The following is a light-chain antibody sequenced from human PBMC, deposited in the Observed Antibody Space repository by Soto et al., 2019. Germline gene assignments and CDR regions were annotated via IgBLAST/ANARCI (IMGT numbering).Light chain of an antibody. CDR3: QQHGTSPPSWT. J-gene: IGKJ1*01. CDR1: QSITSNH. Sequence: ETVLTQSPGTLSLSPGEIATLFCRASQSITSNHLAWYQQKPCQAPRLLIYGASSRATGIPDRFSGSGSGTDFTLTISRLEPEDFAVYYCQQHGTSPPSWTGGQGTKVEIK. V-gene: IGKV3-20*01. CDR2: GAS.